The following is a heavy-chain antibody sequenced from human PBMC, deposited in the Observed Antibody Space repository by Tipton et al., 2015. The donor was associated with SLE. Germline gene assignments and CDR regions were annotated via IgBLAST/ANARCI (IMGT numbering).Heavy chain of an antibody. D-gene: IGHD3-22*01. Sequence: LRLSCAVSGGSISSYYWSWIRQPPGKGLEWIGYIYTSGSTNYNPSLKSRVTISVDTSKNQFSLKLSSVTAADTAVYYCATGGGYYKFDYWGQGTLVTVSS. CDR3: ATGGGYYKFDY. J-gene: IGHJ4*02. CDR1: GGSISSYY. CDR2: IYTSGST. V-gene: IGHV4-4*09.